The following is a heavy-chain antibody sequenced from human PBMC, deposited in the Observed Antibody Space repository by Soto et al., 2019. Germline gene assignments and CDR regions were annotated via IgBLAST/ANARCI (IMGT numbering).Heavy chain of an antibody. D-gene: IGHD2-2*02. Sequence: PGGSLRLSCAASGFTFSSYAMSWVHQAPGEGLEWVSAISGSGGSTYYADSVKGRFTISRDNSKNTLYLQMNSLRAEDTAVYYCAKDCSSTSCYNDYWGEGTMVTVYS. CDR2: ISGSGGST. CDR3: AKDCSSTSCYNDY. J-gene: IGHJ4*02. CDR1: GFTFSSYA. V-gene: IGHV3-23*01.